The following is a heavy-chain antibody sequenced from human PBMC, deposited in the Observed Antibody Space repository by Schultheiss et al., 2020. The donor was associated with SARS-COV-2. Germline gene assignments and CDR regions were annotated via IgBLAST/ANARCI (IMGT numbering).Heavy chain of an antibody. Sequence: GGSLRLSCQGSGHSFTSYWISWVRQMPGKGLEWMGVRYPGDSDAKYRPSFQGQVTISADKSISTAYLQWSSLKASDTAMYYCARLDWIGYYDPMKGYFQHWGQGTLVTVSS. CDR1: GHSFTSYW. CDR2: RYPGDSDA. V-gene: IGHV5-51*01. J-gene: IGHJ1*01. CDR3: ARLDWIGYYDPMKGYFQH. D-gene: IGHD3-3*01.